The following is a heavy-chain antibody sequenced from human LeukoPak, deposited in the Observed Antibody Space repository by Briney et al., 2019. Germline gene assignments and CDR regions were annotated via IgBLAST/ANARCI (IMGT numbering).Heavy chain of an antibody. CDR3: AGPSYCSGGSCYPGAYGMDV. CDR2: IYHSGST. Sequence: PSETLSLTCAVSGGSISSSNWWSWVRQPPGKGLEWIGEIYHSGSTNYNPSLKNRVTISVDKSKHQFSLKLSSVTAADTAVYYCAGPSYCSGGSCYPGAYGMDVWGKGTTVTVSS. CDR1: GGSISSSNW. J-gene: IGHJ6*04. V-gene: IGHV4-4*02. D-gene: IGHD2-15*01.